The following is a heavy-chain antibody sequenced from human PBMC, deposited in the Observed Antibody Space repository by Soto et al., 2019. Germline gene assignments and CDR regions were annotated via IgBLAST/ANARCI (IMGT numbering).Heavy chain of an antibody. Sequence: GGSLRLSCAASGCTFSSDWMHWVRQAPGKGLVWGSRINSDGSSTSYADSVKRRFTISRDIAKPTLYLQMYSLRAEDTAVYYCARVYSYGSGSYYSYYGMDVWGQGTPVTVSS. V-gene: IGHV3-74*01. CDR3: ARVYSYGSGSYYSYYGMDV. CDR1: GCTFSSDW. CDR2: INSDGSST. J-gene: IGHJ6*02. D-gene: IGHD3-10*01.